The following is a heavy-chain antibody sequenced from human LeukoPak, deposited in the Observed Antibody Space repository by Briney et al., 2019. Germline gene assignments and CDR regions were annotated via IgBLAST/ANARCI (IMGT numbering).Heavy chain of an antibody. CDR1: GGSISSGSYY. J-gene: IGHJ4*02. CDR2: IYYSGST. Sequence: SETLSLTCTVSGGSISSGSYYWGWIRQPPGKGLEWIGSIYYSGSTYYNPSLKSRVTISVDTSKNQFSLKLSSVTAADTAVYYCAKSTPVEVDYWGQGALVTVSS. CDR3: AKSTPVEVDY. V-gene: IGHV4-39*01.